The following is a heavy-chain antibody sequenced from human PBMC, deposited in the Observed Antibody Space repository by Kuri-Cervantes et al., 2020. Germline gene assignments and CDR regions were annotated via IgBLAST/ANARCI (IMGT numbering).Heavy chain of an antibody. CDR3: ARENGDWGLDY. CDR2: ISSSSSYI. Sequence: GESLKISCAASGFTFSSYSMNWVRQAPGKGLEWVSSISSSSSYIYYADSVKGRFTISRDNAKNSLYLQMNSLRAEDTAVYYCARENGDWGLDYWGQGTLVTVSS. D-gene: IGHD7-27*01. V-gene: IGHV3-21*01. J-gene: IGHJ4*02. CDR1: GFTFSSYS.